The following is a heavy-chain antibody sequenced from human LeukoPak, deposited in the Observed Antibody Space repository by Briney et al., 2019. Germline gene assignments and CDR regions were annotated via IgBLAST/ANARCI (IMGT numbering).Heavy chain of an antibody. CDR1: GGSFSGYY. D-gene: IGHD1-7*01. CDR2: INHSGST. V-gene: IGHV4-34*01. Sequence: SETLSLTCAVYGGSFSGYYWSWIRQPPGKGLEWIGEINHSGSTNYNPSLKSRVTISVDTSKNQFSLKLSSVTAADTAVYYCARNYPLWYYGMDVWGQGTTVTVSS. CDR3: ARNYPLWYYGMDV. J-gene: IGHJ6*02.